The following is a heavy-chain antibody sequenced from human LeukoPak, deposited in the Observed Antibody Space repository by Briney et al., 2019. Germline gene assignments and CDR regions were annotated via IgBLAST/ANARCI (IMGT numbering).Heavy chain of an antibody. CDR1: GVSFSGYY. J-gene: IGHJ4*02. Sequence: SETLSLTCAVYGVSFSGYYWSWIRQPPGKGLEWIGEINHSGSTNYNPSLKSRVTISVDTSKNQFSLKLSSVTAADTAVYYCARGTGDSGWYLYYWGQGTLVTVSS. CDR2: INHSGST. CDR3: ARGTGDSGWYLYY. V-gene: IGHV4-34*01. D-gene: IGHD6-19*01.